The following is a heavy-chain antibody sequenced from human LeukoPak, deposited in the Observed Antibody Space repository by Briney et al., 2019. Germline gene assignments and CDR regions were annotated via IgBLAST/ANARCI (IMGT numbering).Heavy chain of an antibody. Sequence: SETLSLTCTVSGGSISSSSYYWGWIRQPPGKGLEWIGSIYYSGSTYYNPSLKSRVTMSVDTSKNQFSLKLSSVTAADTAVYYCARDGVGEYSSGWYAYYYYYMDVWGKGTTVTVSS. V-gene: IGHV4-39*07. J-gene: IGHJ6*03. D-gene: IGHD6-19*01. CDR1: GGSISSSSYY. CDR3: ARDGVGEYSSGWYAYYYYYMDV. CDR2: IYYSGST.